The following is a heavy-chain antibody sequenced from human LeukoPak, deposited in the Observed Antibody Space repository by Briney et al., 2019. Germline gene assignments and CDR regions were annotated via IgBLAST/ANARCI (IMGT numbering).Heavy chain of an antibody. CDR2: VYYSGTT. CDR1: GGSINSKSLY. J-gene: IGHJ3*01. V-gene: IGHV4-39*06. D-gene: IGHD3-16*01. Sequence: SETLSLTCTVSGGSINSKSLYWGWIRQPPGKRWEWIGSVYYSGTTYCNPSLKSRLTVSIDTSNNQFHLTLKSVTAADTALYYCATSGDYEEFQTWGHGTMVTVSS. CDR3: ATSGDYEEFQT.